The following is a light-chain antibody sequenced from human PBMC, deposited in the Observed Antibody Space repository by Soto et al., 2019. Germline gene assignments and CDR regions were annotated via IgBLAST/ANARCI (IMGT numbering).Light chain of an antibody. Sequence: DIVMTQSPDSLAVSLGERATINCKSSQSVLYSSDNKNYLAWYQQKPGQPPKLLIYWASTRESGVPDRFSGRGSGTDFTLTISSLQAEDVAVYYCQQYDSTPSTFGQGTKLEIK. CDR1: QSVLYSSDNKNY. V-gene: IGKV4-1*01. CDR2: WAS. J-gene: IGKJ2*01. CDR3: QQYDSTPST.